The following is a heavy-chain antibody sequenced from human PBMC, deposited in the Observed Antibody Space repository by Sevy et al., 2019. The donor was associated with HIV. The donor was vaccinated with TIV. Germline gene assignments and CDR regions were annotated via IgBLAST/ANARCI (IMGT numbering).Heavy chain of an antibody. CDR3: ARAGDSSGYYLDAFDI. CDR2: IYYSGST. V-gene: IGHV4-59*01. CDR1: GGSISSYY. D-gene: IGHD3-22*01. Sequence: SETLSLTCTVSGGSISSYYWSWIRQPPGKGLEWIGSIYYSGSTNYNPSLKSRVTISVDTSKNQFSLKLSSVTAADTAVYYCARAGDSSGYYLDAFDIWGQGTMVTVSS. J-gene: IGHJ3*02.